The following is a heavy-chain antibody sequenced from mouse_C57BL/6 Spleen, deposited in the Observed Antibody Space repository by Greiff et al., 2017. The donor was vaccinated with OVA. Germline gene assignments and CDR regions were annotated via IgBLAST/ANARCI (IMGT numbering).Heavy chain of an antibody. V-gene: IGHV5-4*03. Sequence: EVKLMESGGGLVKPGGSLKLSCAASGFTFSSYAMSWVRQTPEKRLEWVATISDGGSYTYYPDNVKGRFTISRDNAKNNLYLQMSHLKSEDTAMYYCARATRGNYYFDYWGQGTTLTVSS. CDR3: ARATRGNYYFDY. CDR1: GFTFSSYA. CDR2: ISDGGSYT. J-gene: IGHJ2*01. D-gene: IGHD2-1*01.